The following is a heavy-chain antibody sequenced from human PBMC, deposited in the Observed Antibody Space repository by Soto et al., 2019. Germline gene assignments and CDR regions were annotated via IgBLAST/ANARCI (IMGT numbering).Heavy chain of an antibody. J-gene: IGHJ6*01. Sequence: ESGGGVVQPGRSLRLSCAVSGFTFSNCAMHWVRQAPGKGLEWVAVISYDGSNTYYADSMKGRFTISRDNSMNTLSLQMDSLRAEDTAVYYCAREVEQQHKYGMDVW. CDR1: GFTFSNCA. V-gene: IGHV3-30-3*01. CDR3: AREVEQQHKYGMDV. D-gene: IGHD6-13*01. CDR2: ISYDGSNT.